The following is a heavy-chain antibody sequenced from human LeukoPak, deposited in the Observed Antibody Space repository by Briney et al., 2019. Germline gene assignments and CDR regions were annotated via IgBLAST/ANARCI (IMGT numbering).Heavy chain of an antibody. CDR2: ISSSGSTI. V-gene: IGHV3-48*03. D-gene: IGHD4-17*01. CDR3: ARQDDYGDYQVAVAYYFDY. CDR1: GFTFSSYE. J-gene: IGHJ4*02. Sequence: GGSLRLSCAASGFTFSSYEMNWVRQAPGKGLEWVSYISSSGSTIYYADSVKGRFTISRDNAKNSLYLQMNSLRAEDTAVYYCARQDDYGDYQVAVAYYFDYWGQGTLVTVSS.